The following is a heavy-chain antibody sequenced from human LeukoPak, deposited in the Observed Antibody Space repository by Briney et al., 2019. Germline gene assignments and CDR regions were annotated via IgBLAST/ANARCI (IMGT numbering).Heavy chain of an antibody. CDR3: ARGRVSGTTLYSDY. Sequence: SETLSLTCTVSGGSISSDSDYWSWIRQPAGKGLEWIGRIYSGSTDYNPSLRSRLTISVDTSKNQFSLKLSSVTAADTAVYYCARGRVSGTTLYSDYWGQGTLFTVSS. CDR1: GGSISSDSDY. D-gene: IGHD1-1*01. V-gene: IGHV4-61*02. CDR2: IYSGST. J-gene: IGHJ4*02.